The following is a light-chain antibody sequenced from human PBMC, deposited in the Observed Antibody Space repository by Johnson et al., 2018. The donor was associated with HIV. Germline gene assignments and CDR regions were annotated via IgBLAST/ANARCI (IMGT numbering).Light chain of an antibody. CDR2: DNN. CDR3: GTWDSSLSANV. Sequence: QSVLTQPPSVSAAPGQKVTISCSGSTSNIGNNYVSWYQQFPGTAPKLLICDNNKRPSGIPDRFSGSKSGTSATLGITGLQTGDEADYYCGTWDSSLSANVFGTGTKVTVL. J-gene: IGLJ1*01. V-gene: IGLV1-51*01. CDR1: TSNIGNNY.